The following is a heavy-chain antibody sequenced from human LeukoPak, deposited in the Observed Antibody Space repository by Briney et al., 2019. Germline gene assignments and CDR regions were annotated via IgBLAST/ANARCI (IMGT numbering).Heavy chain of an antibody. CDR1: GYTFTDYY. Sequence: ASVKVSCKASGYTFTDYYMHWVRQAPGQGLEWMGWINPHSGGTNYAQKFQGRVTMTTDTSISTAYMDVGWLRFDDTAVYYCARKALIGSGTLFDFWGQGILVTVSS. CDR2: INPHSGGT. V-gene: IGHV1-2*02. D-gene: IGHD1-1*01. CDR3: ARKALIGSGTLFDF. J-gene: IGHJ4*02.